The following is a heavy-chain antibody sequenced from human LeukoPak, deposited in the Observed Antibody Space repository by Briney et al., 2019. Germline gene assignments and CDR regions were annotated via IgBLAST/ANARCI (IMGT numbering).Heavy chain of an antibody. Sequence: SETLSLTCTVSGDSISSRSYYWGWIRQPPGKGLEWIGSIYYSGSTYYNPSLKSRVTISVNTSKNQFSLKLSSVTAADTAVYYCAREVRAFDYWGQGTLVTVSS. V-gene: IGHV4-39*07. CDR3: AREVRAFDY. J-gene: IGHJ4*02. D-gene: IGHD4-11*01. CDR1: GDSISSRSYY. CDR2: IYYSGST.